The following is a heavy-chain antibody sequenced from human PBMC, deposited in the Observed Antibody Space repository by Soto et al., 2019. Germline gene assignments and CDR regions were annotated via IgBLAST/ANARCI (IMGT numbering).Heavy chain of an antibody. CDR2: IYYSGST. D-gene: IGHD4-17*01. CDR3: ATTVTTEYYYYGMDV. V-gene: IGHV4-31*03. J-gene: IGHJ6*02. CDR1: GGSISSGGYY. Sequence: SETLSLTCTVSGGSISSGGYYWSWIRQHPGKGLEWIGYIYYSGSTYYNPSLKSRVTISVDTSKNQFSLKLSSVTAADTAVYYCATTVTTEYYYYGMDVWGQGTTVTVSS.